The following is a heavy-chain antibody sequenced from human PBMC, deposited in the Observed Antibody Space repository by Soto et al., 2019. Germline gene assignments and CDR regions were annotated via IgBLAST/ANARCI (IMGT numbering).Heavy chain of an antibody. D-gene: IGHD2-2*01. CDR3: ARAQGRCTTTTCFRPADY. Sequence: QVQLVQSGAEVKKPGSSVMVSCKASGGTFSSYTIDWVRQAPGQGLEWMGRIIPIVGITNYAKKFQGRVTMTADKSTGTAYMELSSLRSEDTALYYCARAQGRCTTTTCFRPADYWGQGTLVAVSS. CDR1: GGTFSSYT. J-gene: IGHJ4*02. CDR2: IIPIVGIT. V-gene: IGHV1-69*02.